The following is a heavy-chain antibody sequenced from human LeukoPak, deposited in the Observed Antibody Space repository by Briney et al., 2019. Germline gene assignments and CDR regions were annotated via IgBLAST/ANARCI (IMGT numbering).Heavy chain of an antibody. CDR2: ISGDGSMT. V-gene: IGHV3-74*03. D-gene: IGHD6-6*01. J-gene: IGHJ4*02. Sequence: GGSLRLSCAVSGFRLRSYWMHWVRQAPGKGLVWVSRISGDGSMTKYADSVKGRFTISRDNAKNTVYLQMNSLRAEDTAVYYCARYSSSSGGASHYFDYWGQGTLVTVSS. CDR3: ARYSSSSGGASHYFDY. CDR1: GFRLRSYW.